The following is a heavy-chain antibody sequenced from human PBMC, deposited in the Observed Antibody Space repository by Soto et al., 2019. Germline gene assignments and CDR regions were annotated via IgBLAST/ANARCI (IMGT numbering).Heavy chain of an antibody. Sequence: PWGSLLLSCASSVFTVGISYMVWVRQAPGKGLDSVSLIYRGGSTYYADSVKGRFTISRDNSKNTLYLQMNSLRTEDTAVYYCATFISEYGPVDVWGQGTPVTVSS. CDR3: ATFISEYGPVDV. J-gene: IGHJ6*02. CDR1: VFTVGISY. D-gene: IGHD4-17*01. V-gene: IGHV3-53*01. CDR2: IYRGGST.